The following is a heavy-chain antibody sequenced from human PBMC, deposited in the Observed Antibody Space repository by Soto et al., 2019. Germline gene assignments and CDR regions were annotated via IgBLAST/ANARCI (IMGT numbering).Heavy chain of an antibody. D-gene: IGHD2-15*01. Sequence: QVQLVQSGAEVKKPGSSVKVSCKASGGTFSSYAISWVRQAPGQGLEWMGGIIPIFGTANYAQKFQGRVTITADESTSTAYMDLSSLRSEDTAVYSCASGYCSGGSCYLRGYYFDSWGQGTLVTVSS. V-gene: IGHV1-69*12. CDR1: GGTFSSYA. J-gene: IGHJ4*02. CDR3: ASGYCSGGSCYLRGYYFDS. CDR2: IIPIFGTA.